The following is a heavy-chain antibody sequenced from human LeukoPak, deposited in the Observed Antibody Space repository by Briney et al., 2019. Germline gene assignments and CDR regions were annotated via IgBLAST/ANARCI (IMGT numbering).Heavy chain of an antibody. Sequence: SETLSLTCTVSGGSVSSYYWSWIRQPAGKGLEWIGHIYSSGITNYNPSLKSRVTISLDKSKNQFSLKLSSVTAADTAIYYCARDPSYHYALGDIWGQGTMVTVSS. J-gene: IGHJ3*02. V-gene: IGHV4-4*07. CDR3: ARDPSYHYALGDI. CDR2: IYSSGIT. D-gene: IGHD3-10*01. CDR1: GGSVSSYY.